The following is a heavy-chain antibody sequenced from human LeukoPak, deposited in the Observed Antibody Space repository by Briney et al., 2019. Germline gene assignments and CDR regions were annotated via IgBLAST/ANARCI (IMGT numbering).Heavy chain of an antibody. CDR3: TGLYCSSTSCFKGLNDY. V-gene: IGHV3-73*01. J-gene: IGHJ4*02. Sequence: PGGSLRLSCAASGFTFSGSAMHWVRQASGKGLEWVGRIRSKANSYATAYAASVKGRFTISRDDSKNTAYLQMNSLKTEDTAVYYCTGLYCSSTSCFKGLNDYWGQGTLVTVSS. CDR2: IRSKANSYAT. D-gene: IGHD2-2*01. CDR1: GFTFSGSA.